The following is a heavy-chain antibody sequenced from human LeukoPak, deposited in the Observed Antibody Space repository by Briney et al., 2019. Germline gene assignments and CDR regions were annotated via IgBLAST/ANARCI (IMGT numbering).Heavy chain of an antibody. Sequence: ASVKVSCKASGYTFTSYGISWVRQAPGQGLEWMGWISAYNGNTNYAQKLQGRVTMTTDTSTSTAYMELRSLRSDDTAVYYCARDTPDYYDSSGYLFDYWGQGTLVTVSS. CDR2: ISAYNGNT. V-gene: IGHV1-18*01. J-gene: IGHJ4*02. CDR1: GYTFTSYG. D-gene: IGHD3-22*01. CDR3: ARDTPDYYDSSGYLFDY.